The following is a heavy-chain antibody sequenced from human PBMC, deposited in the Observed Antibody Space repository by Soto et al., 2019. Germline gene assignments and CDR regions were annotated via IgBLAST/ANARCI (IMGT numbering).Heavy chain of an antibody. J-gene: IGHJ6*02. Sequence: QLQLQESGPGLVKPSETLSLTCTVSGGSISSSSYYWGWIRQPPGKGLEWIGSIYYSGSTYYNPSLKSRVTISVDTSKNQFSLKLSSVTAADTAVYYCAIPGKTFRYSSSWYGMDVWGQGTTVTVSS. D-gene: IGHD6-13*01. CDR1: GGSISSSSYY. CDR2: IYYSGST. V-gene: IGHV4-39*01. CDR3: AIPGKTFRYSSSWYGMDV.